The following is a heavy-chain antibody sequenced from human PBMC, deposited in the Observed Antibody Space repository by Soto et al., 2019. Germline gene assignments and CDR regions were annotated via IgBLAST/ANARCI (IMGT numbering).Heavy chain of an antibody. D-gene: IGHD1-1*01. V-gene: IGHV3-9*01. CDR2: ISWNSNKI. Sequence: EVELVESGGGLVQPGRSLRLSCAASGYTFDDYAMHWVRQVPGKGLEWVSGISWNSNKIGYADSVKGRFTISRDNAKNSLYLQLISLRAEDTALYYCAKSPGGYYYGMDVWGQGTTVTVFS. CDR3: AKSPGGYYYGMDV. CDR1: GYTFDDYA. J-gene: IGHJ6*02.